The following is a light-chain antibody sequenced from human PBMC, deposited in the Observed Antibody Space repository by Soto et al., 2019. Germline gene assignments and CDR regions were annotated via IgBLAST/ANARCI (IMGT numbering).Light chain of an antibody. CDR3: QSYDSSLSGLL. CDR2: GDS. J-gene: IGLJ7*01. V-gene: IGLV1-40*01. Sequence: QSALTQPPSVSGAPGQRVTISCTGSSSNIGAGYDVQWYQQLPGTAPKLLIYGDSNRPSGVPDRFSGSKSGTSASLAITGLQAEDEADYYCQSYDSSLSGLLFGGGTQLTVL. CDR1: SSNIGAGYD.